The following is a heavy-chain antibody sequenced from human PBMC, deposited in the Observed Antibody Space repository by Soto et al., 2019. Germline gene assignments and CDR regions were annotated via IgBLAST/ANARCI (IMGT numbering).Heavy chain of an antibody. D-gene: IGHD5-12*01. Sequence: EPLSHPCTVSGGSTSSSYGRWIRQPPGKGLEWIGYLYYSGITNYNPSLKSRVSTSLDPSKNQFSLKLTSVTAADTAVYYCASHRSGYAFQWGQGTLVTVSS. CDR3: ASHRSGYAFQ. J-gene: IGHJ4*02. CDR1: GGSTSSSY. CDR2: LYYSGIT. V-gene: IGHV4-59*01.